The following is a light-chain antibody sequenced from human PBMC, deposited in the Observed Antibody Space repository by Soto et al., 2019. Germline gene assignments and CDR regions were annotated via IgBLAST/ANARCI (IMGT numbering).Light chain of an antibody. V-gene: IGKV4-1*01. CDR1: QSVLYRSNNKNY. Sequence: DIVMTQSPDSLAVSLGERATINCKSSQSVLYRSNNKNYLAWYQQKPGQPPKLLIYWASTRESGVPDRFSGSGSGTDFTLTISSLQAEDVAVYYCQQYYSTPRGTFGQGTKVEIK. CDR3: QQYYSTPRGT. CDR2: WAS. J-gene: IGKJ1*01.